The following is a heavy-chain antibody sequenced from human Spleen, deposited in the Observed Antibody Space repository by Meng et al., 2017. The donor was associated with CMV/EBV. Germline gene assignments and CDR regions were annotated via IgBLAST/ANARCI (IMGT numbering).Heavy chain of an antibody. V-gene: IGHV3-23*01. CDR2: ISGSGGST. D-gene: IGHD6-13*01. CDR1: GITLNDFA. Sequence: GESLKISCTGPGITLNDFALAWVRQAPGGGLEWVSSISGSGGSTYYADSVKGRFTISRDNSKNTLYLQMNSLRAEDTAVYYCAKDPGIYAFDIWGQGTMVTVSS. CDR3: AKDPGIYAFDI. J-gene: IGHJ3*02.